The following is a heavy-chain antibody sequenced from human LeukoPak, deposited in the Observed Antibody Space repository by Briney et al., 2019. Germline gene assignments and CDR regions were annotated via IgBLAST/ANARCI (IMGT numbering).Heavy chain of an antibody. CDR2: MNSNSGNT. CDR3: ARGQGLGNYYNDKSESDH. D-gene: IGHD3-10*01. V-gene: IGHV1-8*02. Sequence: ASVKVSCKASGYTFTTYDINWVRQATGQGLEWMGWMNSNSGNTGYAQKFQGRVTMTRNTSISTAYMELSSLRSEDTAVYYCARGQGLGNYYNDKSESDHWGQGTLVTVSS. CDR1: GYTFTTYD. J-gene: IGHJ4*02.